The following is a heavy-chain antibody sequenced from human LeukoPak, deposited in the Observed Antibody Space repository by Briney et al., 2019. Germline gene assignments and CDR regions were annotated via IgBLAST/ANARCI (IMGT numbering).Heavy chain of an antibody. CDR3: VVDTTLAFYFDY. J-gene: IGHJ4*02. V-gene: IGHV3-23*01. CDR1: GFTFSSYA. CDR2: VSGSGGST. D-gene: IGHD5-18*01. Sequence: GGSLRPSCAASGFTFSSYAMGWVRQAPGKGLEWVSTVSGSGGSTYYADSVKGRFTISRNNSKNTVYLQMNSLRAEDTAVYYCVVDTTLAFYFDYRGQGTLVTVSS.